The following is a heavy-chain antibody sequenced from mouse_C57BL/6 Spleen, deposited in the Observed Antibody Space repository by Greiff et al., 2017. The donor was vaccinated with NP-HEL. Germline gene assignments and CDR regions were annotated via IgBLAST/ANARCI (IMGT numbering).Heavy chain of an antibody. CDR3: ARKLVDYYGSSYFDY. D-gene: IGHD1-1*01. J-gene: IGHJ2*01. CDR1: GFSLTSYG. V-gene: IGHV2-2*01. Sequence: QVQLKQSGPGLVQPSQSLSITCTVSGFSLTSYGVHWVRQSPGKGLEWLGVIWSGGSTDYNAAFISRLSISKDNSKSQDFFKMNSLQADDTAIYYCARKLVDYYGSSYFDYWGQGTTLTVSS. CDR2: IWSGGST.